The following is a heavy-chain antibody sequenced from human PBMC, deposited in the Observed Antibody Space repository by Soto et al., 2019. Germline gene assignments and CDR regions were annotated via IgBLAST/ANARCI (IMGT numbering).Heavy chain of an antibody. V-gene: IGHV3-30-3*01. Sequence: CLRLSSAPSGLPLTSYAMPWVRQAPGRVLAWVAVISYDGSNKYYADSVKGRFTISRDKSKNTLYLQMNSLRAEDTAVYYCARELWFGEFPLYYDYYGMDVWGQGTTVTVSS. D-gene: IGHD3-10*01. CDR1: GLPLTSYA. CDR2: ISYDGSNK. CDR3: ARELWFGEFPLYYDYYGMDV. J-gene: IGHJ6*02.